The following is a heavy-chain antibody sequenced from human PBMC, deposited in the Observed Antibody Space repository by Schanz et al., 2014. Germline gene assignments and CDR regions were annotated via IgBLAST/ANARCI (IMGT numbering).Heavy chain of an antibody. V-gene: IGHV3-48*01. D-gene: IGHD3-10*01. CDR2: ISRSSSTI. CDR1: AFIFRSYS. J-gene: IGHJ4*02. CDR3: AKDGIMVQGVIWERYFDS. Sequence: EVQLVESGGGLVQPGGSLRLSCAASAFIFRSYSMHWVRQAPGKGLEWVSYISRSSSTIYYADSVRGRFTISRDNAKNSLFLQMNSLRAEDTAVYYCAKDGIMVQGVIWERYFDSWGQGTLVTVSS.